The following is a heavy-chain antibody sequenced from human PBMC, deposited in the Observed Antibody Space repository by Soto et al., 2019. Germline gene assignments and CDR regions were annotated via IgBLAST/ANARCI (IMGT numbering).Heavy chain of an antibody. CDR2: INPSGGST. CDR3: ARVDTVTSIENAFDI. V-gene: IGHV1-46*03. J-gene: IGHJ3*02. Sequence: QVQLVQSGAEVKKPGASVKVSCKASGYTFTSYYMHWVRQAPGQGLEWMGIINPSGGSTSYAQKFQGRVTMTRDTSTSTVYMELSSLRSEDTAVYYCARVDTVTSIENAFDIWGQGTMVTVSS. D-gene: IGHD4-17*01. CDR1: GYTFTSYY.